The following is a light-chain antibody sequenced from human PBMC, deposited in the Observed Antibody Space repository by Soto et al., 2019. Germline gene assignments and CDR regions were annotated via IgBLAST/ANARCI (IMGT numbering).Light chain of an antibody. CDR1: SSDVGNYNL. J-gene: IGLJ1*01. CDR2: EGT. Sequence: QSVLTQPASGSGSPGQSITISCTGTSSDVGNYNLVSWYQQHPGKAPKLMIYEGTKRPSGVSNRFSGSKSGNTASLTISGLQAEDEADYYCCSYAGSSFYVFGTGTKVTVL. CDR3: CSYAGSSFYV. V-gene: IGLV2-23*01.